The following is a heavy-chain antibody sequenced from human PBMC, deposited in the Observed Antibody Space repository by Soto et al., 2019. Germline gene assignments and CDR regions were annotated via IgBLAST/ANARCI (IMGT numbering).Heavy chain of an antibody. CDR1: GDSFTSYW. V-gene: IGHV5-51*01. D-gene: IGHD1-1*01. J-gene: IGHJ6*02. Sequence: GEPLKSCCKGSGDSFTSYWNGWVGQMPGKGLEWMGIIYPGDSDTRYSPSFQGQVTISADKSISTAYLQWSSLKASDTAMYYCARTSTTGTTWNHYGMDVWGQGTTVTVS. CDR2: IYPGDSDT. CDR3: ARTSTTGTTWNHYGMDV.